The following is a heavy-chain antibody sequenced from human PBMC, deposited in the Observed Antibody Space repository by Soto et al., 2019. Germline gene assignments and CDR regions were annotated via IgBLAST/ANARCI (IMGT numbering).Heavy chain of an antibody. CDR2: IYVTGAV. Sequence: SETLSLTCSVSCAALNSGNYYWSWIRQVPGKGLEWIGHIYVTGAVDYNPSLRDRITISQDTSERQFYLNLRLVTAADTAVYYCARLRIATNNYKWFDPWGQGTLVNVSS. V-gene: IGHV4-31*03. D-gene: IGHD2-21*01. CDR1: CAALNSGNYY. J-gene: IGHJ5*02. CDR3: ARLRIATNNYKWFDP.